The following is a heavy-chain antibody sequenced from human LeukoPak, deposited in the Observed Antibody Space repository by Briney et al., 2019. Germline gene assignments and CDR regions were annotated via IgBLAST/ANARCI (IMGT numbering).Heavy chain of an antibody. D-gene: IGHD3-10*01. J-gene: IGHJ4*02. CDR2: INHSGST. CDR1: VESFSDYY. V-gene: IGHV4-34*01. Sequence: SETLSLTCAVYVESFSDYYWTWIRQPPGKGLEWIGEINHSGSTNYNPSLKSRVTISVDTSKNQFSLKLSSVTAADTAVYYCARGGRRGTMVRGVIYYWGQGTLVTVSS. CDR3: ARGGRRGTMVRGVIYY.